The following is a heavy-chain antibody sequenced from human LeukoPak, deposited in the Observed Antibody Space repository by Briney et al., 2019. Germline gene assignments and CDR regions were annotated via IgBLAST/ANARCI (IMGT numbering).Heavy chain of an antibody. Sequence: GGSLRLSCAASGFTFSSYAMHWVRQAPGKGLEWVAVISYDGSIKYYADSVKGRFTISRDNSKNTLYLQMNSLRAEDTAVYYCARVSTVVTPNWFDPWGQGTLVTASS. CDR3: ARVSTVVTPNWFDP. D-gene: IGHD4-23*01. J-gene: IGHJ5*02. V-gene: IGHV3-30-3*01. CDR1: GFTFSSYA. CDR2: ISYDGSIK.